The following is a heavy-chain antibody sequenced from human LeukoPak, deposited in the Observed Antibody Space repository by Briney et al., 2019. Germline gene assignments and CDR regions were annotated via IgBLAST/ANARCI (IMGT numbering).Heavy chain of an antibody. J-gene: IGHJ4*02. Sequence: GGSLRLSCAAFGFSLSGYWMSWVRQAPGKGLEWVARLRADGSEKYYVDSVKGRFTISRDNAKNSLYLQMNSLRVEDTAVYYCARGGYSFDYLGQGTLVTVSS. V-gene: IGHV3-7*01. CDR3: ARGGYSFDY. D-gene: IGHD5-12*01. CDR2: LRADGSEK. CDR1: GFSLSGYW.